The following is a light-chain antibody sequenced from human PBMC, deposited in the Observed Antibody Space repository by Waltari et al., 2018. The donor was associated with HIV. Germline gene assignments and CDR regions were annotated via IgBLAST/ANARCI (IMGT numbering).Light chain of an antibody. V-gene: IGLV2-23*02. J-gene: IGLJ2*01. CDR1: SRDVGTYNL. Sequence: QSALPQPASVSGSPGQSITLSCTGTSRDVGTYNLVSWYQRYPCKAPKLIIYGVMKRPSGGSNRFSVSKSGNTASLTISGLQAADEADYDGCSDATSSTFVVFGGGTKLTVL. CDR2: GVM. CDR3: CSDATSSTFVV.